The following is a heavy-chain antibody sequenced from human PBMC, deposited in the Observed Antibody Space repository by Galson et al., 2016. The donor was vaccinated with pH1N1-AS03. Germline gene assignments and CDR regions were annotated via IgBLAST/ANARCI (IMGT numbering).Heavy chain of an antibody. V-gene: IGHV1-69*13. CDR2: IIPIFDTP. Sequence: SVKVSCKASGDTFKTYSISWVRQAPGQGLEWMGRIIPIFDTPKYARKFQGRVTITADESTTTAYMELSSLRSEDTAVYYGARFSWGSRRRSGYPGMDVWGQGTTVTVSS. CDR1: GDTFKTYS. J-gene: IGHJ6*02. D-gene: IGHD5-12*01. CDR3: ARFSWGSRRRSGYPGMDV.